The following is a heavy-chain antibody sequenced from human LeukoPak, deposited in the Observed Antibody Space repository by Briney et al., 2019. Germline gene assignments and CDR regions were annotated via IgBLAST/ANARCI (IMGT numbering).Heavy chain of an antibody. J-gene: IGHJ4*02. Sequence: PGRSLRLSCAASGFTFSSYGMHWVRQAPGKGLEWVALIWFDGSNKYYAASVKGRFTISRDNSKNTLYLQMNSLGAEDTAVYYCAKDYCTGGSCYLDYWGQGTLVTVSS. CDR2: IWFDGSNK. CDR3: AKDYCTGGSCYLDY. D-gene: IGHD2-15*01. V-gene: IGHV3-33*06. CDR1: GFTFSSYG.